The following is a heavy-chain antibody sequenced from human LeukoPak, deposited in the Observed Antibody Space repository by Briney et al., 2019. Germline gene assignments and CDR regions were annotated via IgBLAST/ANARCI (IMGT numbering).Heavy chain of an antibody. CDR1: GFTLSSYG. CDR2: ISYDGSNK. J-gene: IGHJ4*02. D-gene: IGHD2-8*01. V-gene: IGHV3-30*18. Sequence: GRSLRLSCAASGFTLSSYGMHWVRQAPGKGLEWVAVISYDGSNKYYADSVKGRFTISRDNSKNTLYLQMNSLRAEDTAVYYCAKDRVLGDYWGQGTLVTVSS. CDR3: AKDRVLGDY.